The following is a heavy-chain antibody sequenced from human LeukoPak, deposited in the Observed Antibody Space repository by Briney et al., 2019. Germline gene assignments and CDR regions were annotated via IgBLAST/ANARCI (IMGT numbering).Heavy chain of an antibody. CDR2: IKQDGSEK. D-gene: IGHD6-6*01. Sequence: GGSLRLSCVASGFTFSRNWMTWVRQAPGKGLEWVANIKQDGSEKYYVDSVKGRFTISRDNAKNSLYLQMNSLRAEDTAVYYCASHGDSSSSGYFDYWGQGTLVTVSS. J-gene: IGHJ4*02. CDR3: ASHGDSSSSGYFDY. CDR1: GFTFSRNW. V-gene: IGHV3-7*01.